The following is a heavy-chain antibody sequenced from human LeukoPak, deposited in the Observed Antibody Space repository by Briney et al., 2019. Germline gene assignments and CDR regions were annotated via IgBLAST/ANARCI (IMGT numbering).Heavy chain of an antibody. Sequence: ASVKVSCKASGYTFTSYAISWVRQAPGQGLEWMGGIIPIFGTANYAQKFQGRVTITTDESTSTAYMELSSLRSEDTAVYYCARDPGRLGFGDQNWFDPWGQGTLVTVSS. CDR3: ARDPGRLGFGDQNWFDP. D-gene: IGHD3-10*01. CDR2: IIPIFGTA. J-gene: IGHJ5*02. V-gene: IGHV1-69*05. CDR1: GYTFTSYA.